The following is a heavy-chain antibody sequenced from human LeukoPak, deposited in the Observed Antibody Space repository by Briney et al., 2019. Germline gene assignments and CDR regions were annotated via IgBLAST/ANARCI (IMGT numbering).Heavy chain of an antibody. V-gene: IGHV1-18*01. CDR2: ISAFNGNT. J-gene: IGHJ4*02. Sequence: ASVTVSCAASGYTFTSYGITWVRQAPGQGLECMGWISAFNGNTNYAQKFQDRVTMTTDKSTSTTYMELRSLRSDDTAVYYCAYSSSWFTVGDYFDYWGQGTLVTVSS. D-gene: IGHD6-13*01. CDR1: GYTFTSYG. CDR3: AYSSSWFTVGDYFDY.